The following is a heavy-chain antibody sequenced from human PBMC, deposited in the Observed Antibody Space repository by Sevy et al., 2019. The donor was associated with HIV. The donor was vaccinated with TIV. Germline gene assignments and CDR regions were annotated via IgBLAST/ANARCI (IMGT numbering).Heavy chain of an antibody. CDR3: ARDSYYYDSSGYYFDY. D-gene: IGHD3-22*01. CDR1: GYSISSGYY. Sequence: SETLSLTCTVSGYSISSGYYWGWIRQPPGKGLERIGSIYHSGSTYYNPSLKSRVTISVDTSKNQFSLKLSSVTAADTAVYYCARDSYYYDSSGYYFDYWGQGTLVTVSS. CDR2: IYHSGST. V-gene: IGHV4-38-2*02. J-gene: IGHJ4*02.